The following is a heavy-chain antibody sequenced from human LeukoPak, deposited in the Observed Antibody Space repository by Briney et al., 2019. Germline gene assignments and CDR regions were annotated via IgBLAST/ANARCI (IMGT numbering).Heavy chain of an antibody. CDR2: GTT. CDR3: ARTGGYMVWGVQNWFEP. V-gene: IGHV4-39*01. J-gene: IGHJ5*02. CDR1: GGSISSGNYY. Sequence: SETLSLTCTVSGGSISSGNYYWGWVRQPPGKGLEWIGSGTTYCNPSLQSRVTISVDTSRNQFSLKLSSVTAADTAVYYCARTGGYMVWGVQNWFEPWGQGTLVTVSA. D-gene: IGHD3-10*01.